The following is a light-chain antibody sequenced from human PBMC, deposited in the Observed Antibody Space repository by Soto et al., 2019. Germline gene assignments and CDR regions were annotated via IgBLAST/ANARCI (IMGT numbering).Light chain of an antibody. CDR3: SSYTSSSINYV. J-gene: IGLJ1*01. CDR1: TSEVGGYNY. V-gene: IGLV2-14*01. Sequence: QSALTQPASVAGSPGQSITLSCTGTTSEVGGYNYVSWYQQHPGKAPKLMIYEVSNRPSGVSNRFSGSKSGNTASLTISGLKAEDEADYYCSSYTSSSINYVFGTGTKLTVL. CDR2: EVS.